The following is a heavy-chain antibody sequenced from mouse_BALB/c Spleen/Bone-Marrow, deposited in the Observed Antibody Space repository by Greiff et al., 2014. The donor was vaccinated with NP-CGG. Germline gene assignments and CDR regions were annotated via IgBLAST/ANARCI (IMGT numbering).Heavy chain of an antibody. J-gene: IGHJ2*01. CDR1: GCTFNSYW. Sequence: QVQLQQPGAELVKPGASVKLSCTASGCTFNSYWMHWVRQRPGQGLEWIGEINPSNGRTNYNERFKNKATLTVARSSSTAYMQLSSLTSGDSAVYFCARGRVFYGNLFDYWGQGTTLTVSS. CDR3: ARGRVFYGNLFDY. CDR2: INPSNGRT. D-gene: IGHD2-1*01. V-gene: IGHV1S81*02.